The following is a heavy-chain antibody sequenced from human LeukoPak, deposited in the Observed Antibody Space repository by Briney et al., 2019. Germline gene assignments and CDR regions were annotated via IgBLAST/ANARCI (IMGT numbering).Heavy chain of an antibody. J-gene: IGHJ6*03. V-gene: IGHV3-48*01. Sequence: GGSLRLSCAASGFTFSSYSMNWVRQAPGKGLEWVSYITRSSSTIYYADSVKGRFTISRDNAKNSLFLQMNSLRAEDTAVYYCARDLRGSTPYYYYYMDVWGKGTTVTVSS. CDR2: ITRSSSTI. CDR1: GFTFSSYS. CDR3: ARDLRGSTPYYYYYMDV. D-gene: IGHD1-26*01.